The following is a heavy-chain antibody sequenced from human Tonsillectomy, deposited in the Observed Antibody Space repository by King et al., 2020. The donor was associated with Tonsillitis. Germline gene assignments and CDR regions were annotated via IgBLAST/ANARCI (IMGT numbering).Heavy chain of an antibody. J-gene: IGHJ3*02. CDR2: ISPTNGGT. CDR3: ARASVDGGFDI. D-gene: IGHD2-15*01. Sequence: QLVQSGAEVKKPGASVKVSCKASGYTFTGYYLHWVRQAPGQGLEWMGRISPTNGGTKHAQKFQGRVTLTRDTSISTAYMELSRLRSDDTVIYYCARASVDGGFDIWGQGTLVIVSS. V-gene: IGHV1-2*05. CDR1: GYTFTGYY.